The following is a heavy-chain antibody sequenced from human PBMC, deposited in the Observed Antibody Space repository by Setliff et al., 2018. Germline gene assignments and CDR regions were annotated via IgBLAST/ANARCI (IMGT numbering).Heavy chain of an antibody. CDR2: IYYSGST. J-gene: IGHJ4*02. D-gene: IGHD3-16*02. Sequence: SETLSLTCTVSGGSISSGGYYWSWIRQHPGKGLEWIGYIYYSGSTYHNPSLKSRVTISVDTSKNQFSLKLSSVTAADTAVYYCARDNNPGYRGYWGRFDYWGQGTLVTVSS. CDR3: ARDNNPGYRGYWGRFDY. CDR1: GGSISSGGYY. V-gene: IGHV4-31*03.